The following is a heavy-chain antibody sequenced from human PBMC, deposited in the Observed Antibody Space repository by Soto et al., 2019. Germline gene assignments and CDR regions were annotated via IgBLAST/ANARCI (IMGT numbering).Heavy chain of an antibody. CDR2: IWYDGSNK. V-gene: IGHV3-33*01. J-gene: IGHJ6*03. CDR1: GFTFSSYG. D-gene: IGHD6-13*01. CDR3: ARDVVAAAGNYLYYYYYYMDV. Sequence: GGSLRLSCAASGFTFSSYGMHWVRQAPGKGLEWVAVIWYDGSNKYYADSVKGRFTISRDNSKNTLYLQMNSLRAEDTAVYYCARDVVAAAGNYLYYYYYYMDVWGKGTTVTVSS.